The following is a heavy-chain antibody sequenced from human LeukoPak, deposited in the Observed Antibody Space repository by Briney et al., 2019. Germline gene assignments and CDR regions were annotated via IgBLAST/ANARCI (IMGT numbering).Heavy chain of an antibody. D-gene: IGHD2-15*01. CDR2: ITSEGGST. J-gene: IGHJ4*02. Sequence: PGGSLRLSCAASGFTFSSYWMHWVRQVPGKGLVWVSRITSEGGSTSYADSVKGRFTISRDNAKNTLYLQMNSLRAEDTAVCYCARGSSVVALDWGQGTLVTVSS. CDR1: GFTFSSYW. V-gene: IGHV3-74*01. CDR3: ARGSSVVALD.